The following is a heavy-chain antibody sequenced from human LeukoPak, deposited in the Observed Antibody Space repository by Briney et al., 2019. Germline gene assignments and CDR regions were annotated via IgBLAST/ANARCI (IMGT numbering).Heavy chain of an antibody. V-gene: IGHV3-21*04. D-gene: IGHD1-26*01. CDR3: AKDTSGSTAGFVDY. J-gene: IGHJ4*02. CDR2: ISMSNFYI. Sequence: PGGSLRLSCVASGFSFSSYSMNWVRQAPGKGLEWVSSISMSNFYIYYADSVKGRFTISRDNAKNSLYLQMNSLRAEDTALYYCAKDTSGSTAGFVDYWGQGTLVTVSS. CDR1: GFSFSSYS.